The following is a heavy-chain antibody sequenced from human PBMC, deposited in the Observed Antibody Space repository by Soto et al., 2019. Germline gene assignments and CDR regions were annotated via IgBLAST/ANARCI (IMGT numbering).Heavy chain of an antibody. CDR3: ARARMADY. CDR1: GGSFSGYY. CDR2: INHSGST. Sequence: SETLSLTCAVYGGSFSGYYWSWIRQPPGKGLEWIGEINHSGSTNYNPSLKSRVTISVDTSKNQFSLKLSSVTAADTAVYYCARARMADYWGQGTLVTVSS. V-gene: IGHV4-34*01. J-gene: IGHJ4*02.